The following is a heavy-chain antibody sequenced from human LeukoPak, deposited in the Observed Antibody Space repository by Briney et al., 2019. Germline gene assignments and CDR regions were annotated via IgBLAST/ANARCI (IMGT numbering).Heavy chain of an antibody. CDR3: ARDGLAALTFDY. CDR1: GFTFTNYW. D-gene: IGHD6-13*01. Sequence: PGGSLRLSCAASGFTFTNYWMAWVRQAPGKGLEWVANIKGDGSDKNLVDSVKGRFTISRDNAKNTLYLQLNSMRADDTAVYYCARDGLAALTFDYWGQGILVTVSS. V-gene: IGHV3-7*01. CDR2: IKGDGSDK. J-gene: IGHJ4*02.